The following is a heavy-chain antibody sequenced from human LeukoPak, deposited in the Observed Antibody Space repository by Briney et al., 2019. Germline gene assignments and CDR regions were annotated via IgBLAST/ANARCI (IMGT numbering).Heavy chain of an antibody. CDR2: ISSSSSYI. V-gene: IGHV3-21*01. CDR1: GFTFSRYS. Sequence: GGSLRLSCAASGFTFSRYSMNWVRQAPGKGLESVSSISSSSSYIYYADSVKGRFTISRDNAKNSLYLQMNSLRAEDTAVYYCARDLGGDYFDYWGQGTLVTVSS. J-gene: IGHJ4*02. D-gene: IGHD1-26*01. CDR3: ARDLGGDYFDY.